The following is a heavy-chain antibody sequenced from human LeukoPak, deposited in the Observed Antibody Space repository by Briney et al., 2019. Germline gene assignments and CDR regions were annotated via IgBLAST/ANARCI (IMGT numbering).Heavy chain of an antibody. CDR1: GFTFSSYW. V-gene: IGHV3-74*01. CDR2: INTDGSST. J-gene: IGHJ4*02. D-gene: IGHD6-13*01. CDR3: ASSWYGPWFDY. Sequence: PGGSLRLSCAASGFTFSSYWMHWVRQAPGKGLVWVSRINTDGSSTSYADSVKGRFTISRDNAKNTLYLQMNSLRAEDTAVYYCASSWYGPWFDYWGQGTLVTVSS.